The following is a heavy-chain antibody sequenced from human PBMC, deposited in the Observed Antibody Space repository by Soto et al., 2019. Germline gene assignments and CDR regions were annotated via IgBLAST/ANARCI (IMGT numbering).Heavy chain of an antibody. CDR3: ARVVYCSSTSCPDY. V-gene: IGHV1-69*01. D-gene: IGHD2-2*01. Sequence: QVQLVQSGAEVKKPGSSVKVSCKASGGTFSSYAISWVRQAPGQGLEWMGGIIPILGTANYAQKFQGRVTITADESTSTAYMELSSLRSEDTAVYYCARVVYCSSTSCPDYWGQGTLVTVSS. CDR2: IIPILGTA. J-gene: IGHJ4*02. CDR1: GGTFSSYA.